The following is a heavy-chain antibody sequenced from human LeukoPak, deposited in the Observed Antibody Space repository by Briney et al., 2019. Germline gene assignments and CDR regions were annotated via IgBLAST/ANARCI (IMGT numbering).Heavy chain of an antibody. V-gene: IGHV3-23*01. CDR1: GFTFSSYN. CDR3: ARERQQLVRPFDY. J-gene: IGHJ4*02. D-gene: IGHD6-13*01. Sequence: GGSLRLSCAASGFTFSSYNMNWVRQAPGKGLEWVSAISGSGGSTYYADSVKGRFTISRDNSKNTLYLQMNSLRAEDTAVYYCARERQQLVRPFDYWGQGTLVTVSS. CDR2: ISGSGGST.